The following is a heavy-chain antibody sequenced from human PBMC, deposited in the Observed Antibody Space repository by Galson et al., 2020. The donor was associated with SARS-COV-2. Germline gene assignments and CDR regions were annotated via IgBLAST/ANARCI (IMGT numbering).Heavy chain of an antibody. V-gene: IGHV4-30-4*01. D-gene: IGHD4-17*01. CDR3: ARTSSTATREYYFDY. Sequence: SETLSLTCTVSGDSISRDAFYWSWIRQTPGTGLEWTGDIHSSGNTYYNPSLMSRGTISVDTSKNQFSLRLSSVTAADTAVYFCARTSSTATREYYFDYWGRGTLVSVSS. CDR1: GDSISRDAFY. J-gene: IGHJ4*02. CDR2: IHSSGNT.